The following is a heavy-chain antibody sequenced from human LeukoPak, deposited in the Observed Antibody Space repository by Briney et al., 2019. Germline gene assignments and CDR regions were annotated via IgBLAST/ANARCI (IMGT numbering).Heavy chain of an antibody. Sequence: GGSLRLSCAASGFTFSTYEASWVSQAPGKGLEWVASISSSTTYIYYADSLKGRFTISRDDAKNSLYLQMSSLRAEDTAVYYCAREVIGGNSAWGQGTLVTVSS. CDR1: GFTFSTYE. CDR2: ISSSTTYI. V-gene: IGHV3-21*01. D-gene: IGHD4-23*01. J-gene: IGHJ4*02. CDR3: AREVIGGNSA.